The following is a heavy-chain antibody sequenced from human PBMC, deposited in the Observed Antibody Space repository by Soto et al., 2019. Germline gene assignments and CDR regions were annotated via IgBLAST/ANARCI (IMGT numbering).Heavy chain of an antibody. V-gene: IGHV1-18*04. Sequence: QVQLVQSGAEVKKPGASVKVSCKAPGYTFTSYGISWVRQAPGQGLEWMGWISAYNGNTNYAQKLQGRVTMTTDTSTSTAYKELRSLRSDDTAVYYCARDQPGGDYVGCFDPWGQGTLVTVSS. CDR3: ARDQPGGDYVGCFDP. CDR1: GYTFTSYG. J-gene: IGHJ5*02. CDR2: ISAYNGNT. D-gene: IGHD4-17*01.